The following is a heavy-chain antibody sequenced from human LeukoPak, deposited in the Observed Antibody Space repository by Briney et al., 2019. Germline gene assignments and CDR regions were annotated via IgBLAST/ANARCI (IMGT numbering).Heavy chain of an antibody. V-gene: IGHV3-15*01. Sequence: PGGSLRLSCAASGFTFSNAWMSWVRQAPGKGLEWVGRIKSKTDGGTTDYAAPVNGRFTISRDDSKNTLYLQMNSLKTEDTAVYYCTTAFSGSYFSSDYWGQGTLVTVSS. CDR1: GFTFSNAW. D-gene: IGHD1-26*01. J-gene: IGHJ4*02. CDR2: IKSKTDGGTT. CDR3: TTAFSGSYFSSDY.